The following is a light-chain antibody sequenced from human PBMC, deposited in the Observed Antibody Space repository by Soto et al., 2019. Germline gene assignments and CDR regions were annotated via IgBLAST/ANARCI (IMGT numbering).Light chain of an antibody. V-gene: IGKV3-20*01. Sequence: EIVLTQSPDTLSLSPGERATLSCRASQSVSSSFLACYHQKPGQAPRLLIYRASSRATGIPDRFTGSGSGSAFTLTISRLEPEDFAVYYCQQYDSSPLTFGGGTKVEIK. J-gene: IGKJ4*01. CDR1: QSVSSSF. CDR2: RAS. CDR3: QQYDSSPLT.